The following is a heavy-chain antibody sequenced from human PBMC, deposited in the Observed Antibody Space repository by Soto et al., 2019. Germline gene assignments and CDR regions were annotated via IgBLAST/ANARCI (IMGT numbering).Heavy chain of an antibody. CDR2: ITASNGNT. D-gene: IGHD5-18*01. CDR3: DRGYSYGSYWYFDL. CDR1: GFTFPGFG. J-gene: IGHJ2*01. Sequence: QLQLVQSGTEVKTPGASVKVSCKASGFTFPGFGITWVRQAPGQGLEWMGWITASNGNTNYAQNLQGRVTMTTDTSTRTAYMELWRLRSDDTAVYYCDRGYSYGSYWYFDLWGRGNLVTVSS. V-gene: IGHV1-18*04.